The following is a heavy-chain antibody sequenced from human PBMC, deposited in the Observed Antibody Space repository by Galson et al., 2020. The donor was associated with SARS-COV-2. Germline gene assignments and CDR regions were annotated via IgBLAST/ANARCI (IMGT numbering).Heavy chain of an antibody. Sequence: SVKVSCKASGGTFSSYTISWVRQAPGQGLEWMGRIIPILGIANYAQKFQGRVTITADKSTSTAYMELSSLRSEDTAVYYCARDRRYNCSGGSCYSDNWFDPWGQGTLVTVSS. J-gene: IGHJ5*02. V-gene: IGHV1-69*04. CDR1: GGTFSSYT. CDR3: ARDRRYNCSGGSCYSDNWFDP. CDR2: IIPILGIA. D-gene: IGHD2-15*01.